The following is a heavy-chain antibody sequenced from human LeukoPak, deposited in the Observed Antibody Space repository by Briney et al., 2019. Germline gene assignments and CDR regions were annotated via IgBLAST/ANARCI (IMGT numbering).Heavy chain of an antibody. CDR1: GASVSSYY. CDR2: ISDTGKT. J-gene: IGHJ5*02. Sequence: MSSETLSPTCTFSGASVSSYYWDWLRQTPGKGLEWIGYISDTGKTDSNPSLKSRVSISLGPANKQFSLRLRSVTAADSAVYYCATGYYEPFATWGPGILVTVSS. CDR3: ATGYYEPFAT. V-gene: IGHV4-59*02. D-gene: IGHD3-3*01.